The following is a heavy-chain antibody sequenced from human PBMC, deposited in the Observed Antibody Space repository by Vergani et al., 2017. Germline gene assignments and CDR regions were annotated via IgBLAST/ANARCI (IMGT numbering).Heavy chain of an antibody. CDR3: ARIPVEMATIGKYYFDY. D-gene: IGHD5-24*01. CDR2: IIPIFGTA. V-gene: IGHV1-69*01. CDR1: GGTFSSYA. J-gene: IGHJ4*02. Sequence: QVQLVQSGAVVKKPGSSVKVSCKASGGTFSSYAISWVRQAPGQGLEWMGGIIPIFGTANYAQKFQGRVTITADESTSTAYMELSSLRSEDTAVYYCARIPVEMATIGKYYFDYWGQGTLVTVSS.